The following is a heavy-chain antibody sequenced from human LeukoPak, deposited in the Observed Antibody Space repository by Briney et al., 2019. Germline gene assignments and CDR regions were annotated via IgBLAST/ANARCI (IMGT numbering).Heavy chain of an antibody. CDR1: GFTFSSYA. CDR2: ISYDGSNK. CDR3: ARDSWENVVVVTANLLY. J-gene: IGHJ4*02. V-gene: IGHV3-30-3*01. Sequence: PGGSLRLSCAASGFTFSSYAMHWVRQAPGKGLEWVAVISYDGSNKYYAESVKGRFTISRDNSKNTLYLQMNSLRAEDTAVYYCARDSWENVVVVTANLLYWGQGTLVTVSS. D-gene: IGHD2-21*02.